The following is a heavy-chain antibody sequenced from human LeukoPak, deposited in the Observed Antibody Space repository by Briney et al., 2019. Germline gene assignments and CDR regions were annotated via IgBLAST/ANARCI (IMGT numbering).Heavy chain of an antibody. CDR2: INHSGST. CDR3: ARDRDYDPFDY. V-gene: IGHV4-34*01. D-gene: IGHD4-17*01. Sequence: GSLRLSCAASGFTFSSYAMSWIRQPPGKGLEWIGEINHSGSTNYNPSLKSRVTISVDTSKNQFSLKLSSVTAADTAVYYCARDRDYDPFDYWGQGTLVTVSS. J-gene: IGHJ4*02. CDR1: GFTFSSYA.